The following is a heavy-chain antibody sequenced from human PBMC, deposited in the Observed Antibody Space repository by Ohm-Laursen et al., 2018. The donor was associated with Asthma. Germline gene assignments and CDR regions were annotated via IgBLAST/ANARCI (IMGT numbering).Heavy chain of an antibody. J-gene: IGHJ1*01. D-gene: IGHD1-26*01. Sequence: GSLRLSCSALGYTFSRYSIHWVRQVPGKGLEWVASISTASTFIYYADSVRGRFTTSRDNAKNSVYLQMNSLRAEDTALYYCARIGPEWELPGREYSLHHWGQGTQVTVSS. V-gene: IGHV3-21*01. CDR3: ARIGPEWELPGREYSLHH. CDR1: GYTFSRYS. CDR2: ISTASTFI.